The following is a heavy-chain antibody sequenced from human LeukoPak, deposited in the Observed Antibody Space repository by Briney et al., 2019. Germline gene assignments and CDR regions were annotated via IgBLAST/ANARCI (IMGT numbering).Heavy chain of an antibody. Sequence: GGSLRLSCAASGFTFSSYAMHCVRQAPGKGLEYVSAISSNGGSTYYANSVKGRFTISRDNAKNSLYLQMNSLRAEDTAVYYCARDPLSSSSFDLWGQGTLVTVSS. CDR2: ISSNGGST. J-gene: IGHJ4*02. V-gene: IGHV3-64*01. CDR1: GFTFSSYA. D-gene: IGHD6-13*01. CDR3: ARDPLSSSSFDL.